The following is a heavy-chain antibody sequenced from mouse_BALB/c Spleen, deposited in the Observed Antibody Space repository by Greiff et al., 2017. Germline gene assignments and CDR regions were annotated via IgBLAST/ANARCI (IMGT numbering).Heavy chain of an antibody. Sequence: EVQRVESGGGLVQPGGSRKLSCAASGFTFSSFGMHWVRQAPEKGLEWVAYISSGSSTIYYADTVKGRFTISSDNPKNTLFLQMTSLRSEDTAMYYCAKTARATYWFAYWGQGTLVTVSA. CDR1: GFTFSSFG. J-gene: IGHJ3*01. D-gene: IGHD3-2*01. V-gene: IGHV5-17*02. CDR2: ISSGSSTI. CDR3: AKTARATYWFAY.